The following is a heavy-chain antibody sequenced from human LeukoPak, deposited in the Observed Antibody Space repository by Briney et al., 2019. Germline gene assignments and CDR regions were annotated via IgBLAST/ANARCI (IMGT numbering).Heavy chain of an antibody. CDR3: AKDHGSSDWYYFDY. CDR2: IHYDGSNN. CDR1: GFTFSSYA. V-gene: IGHV3-30*02. J-gene: IGHJ4*02. D-gene: IGHD6-13*01. Sequence: GGSLRLSCAASGFTFSSYAMSWVRQAPGKGLGGVAFIHYDGSNNYYADSVKGRFTISRDNSKNTLYLQMNTLRADDTAVYYCAKDHGSSDWYYFDYWGQGTLVTVSS.